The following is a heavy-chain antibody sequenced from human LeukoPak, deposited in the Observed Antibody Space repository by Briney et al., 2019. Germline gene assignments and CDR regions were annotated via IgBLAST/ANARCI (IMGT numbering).Heavy chain of an antibody. CDR3: ARGSERWLPYLFDY. D-gene: IGHD5-24*01. CDR2: IYHSGST. J-gene: IGHJ4*02. CDR1: GYSISSGYY. Sequence: SETLSLTCTVSGYSISSGYYWGWIRQPPVKGLEWIGSIYHSGSTYYNPSLKSRVTISVDTSKNQFSLKLSSVTAADTAVYYCARGSERWLPYLFDYWGQGTLVTVSS. V-gene: IGHV4-38-2*02.